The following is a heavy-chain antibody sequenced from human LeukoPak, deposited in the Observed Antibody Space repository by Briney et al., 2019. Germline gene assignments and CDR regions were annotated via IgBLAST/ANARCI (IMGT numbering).Heavy chain of an antibody. CDR1: GFTFSSYS. Sequence: GGSLRLSCAASGFTFSSYSMNWVRQAPGKGLEWVSSISSSSSYIYYADSVKGRFTISRDNAKNSLYLQMNSLRAEDTAVYYCANIGDSKRGPFDYWGQGTLVTVSS. J-gene: IGHJ4*02. V-gene: IGHV3-21*01. CDR3: ANIGDSKRGPFDY. CDR2: ISSSSSYI. D-gene: IGHD4-17*01.